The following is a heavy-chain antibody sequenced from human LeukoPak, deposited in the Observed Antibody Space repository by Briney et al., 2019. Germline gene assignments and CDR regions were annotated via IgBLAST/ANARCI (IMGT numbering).Heavy chain of an antibody. V-gene: IGHV3-23*01. D-gene: IGHD5-12*01. J-gene: IGHJ6*02. CDR2: ISGSGGNT. CDR3: GKDLRGFRGYEYVFYYHGMDV. CDR1: GFTFSNYA. Sequence: PGGSLRLSCAASGFTFSNYAMNWVRQAPGKGLEWVSAISGSGGNTQGAYSVKGRFTISRDNSKNTLYLQMNSLRADDTAVYYCGKDLRGFRGYEYVFYYHGMDVWGQGTTVTVSS.